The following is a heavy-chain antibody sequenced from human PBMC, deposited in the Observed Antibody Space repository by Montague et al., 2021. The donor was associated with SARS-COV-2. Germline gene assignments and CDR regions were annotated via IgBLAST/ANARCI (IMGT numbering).Heavy chain of an antibody. CDR1: GFTFSSYS. D-gene: IGHD3-9*01. CDR3: ARDSNDILTGYYDFDI. V-gene: IGHV3-21*04. J-gene: IGHJ3*02. CDR2: ISSSSSYI. Sequence: SLRLSCAASGFTFSSYSMNWVRQAPGKGLEWVSSISSSSSYIYYADSVKGRFTISRDNAKNSLYLQMNSLRAEDTAVYYCARDSNDILTGYYDFDIWGQGTMVTVSS.